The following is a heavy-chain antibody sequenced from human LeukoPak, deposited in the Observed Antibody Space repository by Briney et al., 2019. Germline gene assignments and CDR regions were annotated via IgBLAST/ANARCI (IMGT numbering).Heavy chain of an antibody. D-gene: IGHD1-26*01. J-gene: IGHJ3*01. CDR1: GFTFSNYA. CDR2: SGSGSNT. CDR3: AKEGSVGATTNRDAFDV. V-gene: IGHV3-23*01. Sequence: GGSLRLSCAASGFTFSNYAMSWVRQAPGKGLEWVISGSGSNTYYAGSVKGRFTISRDNSKNTLYLQMNSLRAEDTAVYYCAKEGSVGATTNRDAFDVWGQGTMITVSS.